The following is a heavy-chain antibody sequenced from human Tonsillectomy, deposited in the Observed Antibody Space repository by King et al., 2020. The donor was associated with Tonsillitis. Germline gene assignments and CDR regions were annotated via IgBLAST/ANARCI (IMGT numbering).Heavy chain of an antibody. J-gene: IGHJ6*02. CDR3: ARDDYDILTGYYTPIGDYYYGMDV. CDR1: GFTFSSYS. CDR2: ISSSSSTI. V-gene: IGHV3-48*02. D-gene: IGHD3-9*01. Sequence: EVQLVESGGGLVQPGGSLRLSCAASGFTFSSYSMNWVRQAPGKGLEWVSYISSSSSTIYYADSVKGRFTISRDNAKNSLYLQMNSLRDEDTAVYYCARDDYDILTGYYTPIGDYYYGMDVWGQGTTVTVSS.